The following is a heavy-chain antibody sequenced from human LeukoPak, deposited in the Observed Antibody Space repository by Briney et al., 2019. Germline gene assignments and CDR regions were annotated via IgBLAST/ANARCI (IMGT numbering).Heavy chain of an antibody. J-gene: IGHJ4*02. CDR1: GYTFTGYY. CDR2: INPNSGGT. D-gene: IGHD3-22*01. V-gene: IGHV1-2*02. CDR3: ARGALPPYYYDSSGYDFDY. Sequence: ASVKVSCTASGYTFTGYYMHWVRQAPGQGLEWMGWINPNSGGTNYAQKFQGRVTMTRDTSISTAYMELSRLRSDDTAVYYCARGALPPYYYDSSGYDFDYWGQGTLVTVSS.